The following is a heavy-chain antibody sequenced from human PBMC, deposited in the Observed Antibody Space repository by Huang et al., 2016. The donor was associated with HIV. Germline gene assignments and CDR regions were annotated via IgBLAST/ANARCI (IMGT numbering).Heavy chain of an antibody. CDR3: ARQDMEYGMDV. J-gene: IGHJ6*02. D-gene: IGHD2-15*01. Sequence: EVQLVQSGAEVKKSGESLKISCKGTGYSFTSYWIGWVRQMPGKGREWMGVIEAGDFDTRDTPSFQGQVTNSAKKSFTTAYLQWSSLKASDTAMYYCARQDMEYGMDVWGQGTTVTVSS. CDR2: IEAGDFDT. CDR1: GYSFTSYW. V-gene: IGHV5-51*01.